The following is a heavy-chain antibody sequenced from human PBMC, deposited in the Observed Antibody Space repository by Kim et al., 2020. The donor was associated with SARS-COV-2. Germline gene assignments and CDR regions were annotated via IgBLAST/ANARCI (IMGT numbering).Heavy chain of an antibody. J-gene: IGHJ6*02. CDR2: NSAYNGNT. CDR3: ARDGYDSSGYSPTTYYYYGMDV. V-gene: IGHV1-18*04. D-gene: IGHD3-22*01. Sequence: ASVKVSCKASGYTFTSYGISWVRQAPGQGLEWMGWNSAYNGNTNYAQKLQGRVTMTTDTSTSTAYMELRSLRSDDTAVYYCARDGYDSSGYSPTTYYYYGMDVWGQGTTVTVSS. CDR1: GYTFTSYG.